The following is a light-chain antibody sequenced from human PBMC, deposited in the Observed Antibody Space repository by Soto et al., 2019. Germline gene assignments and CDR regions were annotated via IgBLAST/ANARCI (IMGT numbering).Light chain of an antibody. Sequence: EILMTQSQDTLSVSLGERATLSCRASQSISSNLAWYQQKPGQAPRLLIYGATTRATGVPARFSGGRSGTEFTLTISSLQSEDFAVYYCQQYKAWPPYTFGQGTKLEIK. CDR3: QQYKAWPPYT. J-gene: IGKJ2*01. CDR2: GAT. V-gene: IGKV3-15*01. CDR1: QSISSN.